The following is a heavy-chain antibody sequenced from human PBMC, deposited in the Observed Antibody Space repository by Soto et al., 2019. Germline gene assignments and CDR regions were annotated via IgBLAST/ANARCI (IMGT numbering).Heavy chain of an antibody. J-gene: IGHJ6*02. CDR1: GGSFSNAA. CDR2: IMPIFRTP. D-gene: IGHD5-12*01. Sequence: QVQLEQSGAEVKKPGSSVKVSCKASGGSFSNAAISWVRQAPGQRLEWMGGIMPIFRTPDYAQKCQGRVTITADESTSTAHTELTGLRSDGTAIYYCARDKDRLQLGGSYYYVLDVWGQGTTVTVSS. V-gene: IGHV1-69*12. CDR3: ARDKDRLQLGGSYYYVLDV.